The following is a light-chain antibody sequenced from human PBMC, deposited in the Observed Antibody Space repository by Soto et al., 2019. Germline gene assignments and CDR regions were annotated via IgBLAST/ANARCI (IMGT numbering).Light chain of an antibody. J-gene: IGLJ1*01. CDR3: AGWDDSLSGYV. CDR2: RNN. Sequence: QSVLTQPPSASGTPGQRVTISCSGSRSNIGINYVYWYQHLPGTAPKLLIYRNNQRPSGVPDRFSDSKSGTSASLAISGLRSEDEADYYCAGWDDSLSGYVFGTGTKVTVL. V-gene: IGLV1-47*01. CDR1: RSNIGINY.